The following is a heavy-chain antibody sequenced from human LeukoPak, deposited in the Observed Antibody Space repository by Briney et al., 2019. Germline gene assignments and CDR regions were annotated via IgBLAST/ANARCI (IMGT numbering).Heavy chain of an antibody. CDR2: IYWNADK. Sequence: SGPTLVNPTQTLTLTCTFSGFSLSTSGVGVGWIRQPPGKALEWLALIYWNADKRYSQSLRRRLTIAIDTAKHQVVLTLTNMNPVDTATYYCARDSSGYYYRRWFDPWGQGTLVTLSS. CDR1: GFSLSTSGVG. J-gene: IGHJ5*02. D-gene: IGHD3-22*01. CDR3: ARDSSGYYYRRWFDP. V-gene: IGHV2-5*01.